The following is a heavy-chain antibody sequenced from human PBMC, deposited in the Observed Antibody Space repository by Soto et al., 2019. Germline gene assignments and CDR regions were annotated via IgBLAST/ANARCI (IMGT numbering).Heavy chain of an antibody. Sequence: TXVSLRLSGAASGFTFSSYWMSWVRQAPGQGLEWVANIKQDGSEKYYVDSVKGRFTISRDNAKNSLYLQMNSLRAEDTAVYYCARDERGSTPLAYSGQGTLVTVSS. CDR2: IKQDGSEK. CDR3: ARDERGSTPLAY. V-gene: IGHV3-7*03. CDR1: GFTFSSYW. D-gene: IGHD2-2*01. J-gene: IGHJ4*02.